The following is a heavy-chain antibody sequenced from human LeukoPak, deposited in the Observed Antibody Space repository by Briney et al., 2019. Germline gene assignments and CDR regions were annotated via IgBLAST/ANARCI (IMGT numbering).Heavy chain of an antibody. Sequence: GGSLRLSCATSGFNFNSAWLTWVRQAPGKGLEWVSVIYSGGSTYYADSVKGRFTISRDNSKNTLYLQMNSLRAEDTAVYYCARTGKTGTTRRSSGFDYWGQGTLVTVSS. D-gene: IGHD1-1*01. J-gene: IGHJ4*02. CDR2: IYSGGST. CDR3: ARTGKTGTTRRSSGFDY. V-gene: IGHV3-66*01. CDR1: GFNFNSAW.